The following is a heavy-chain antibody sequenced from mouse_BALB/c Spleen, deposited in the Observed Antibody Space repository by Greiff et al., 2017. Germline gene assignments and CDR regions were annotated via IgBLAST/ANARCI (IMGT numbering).Heavy chain of an antibody. J-gene: IGHJ4*01. D-gene: IGHD4-1*01. CDR1: GYTFTSYW. V-gene: IGHV1S127*01. CDR2: IDPSDSYT. CDR3: TTANWDVRAMDY. Sequence: VQLQQPGAELVKPGASVKMSCKASGYTFTSYWMHWVKQRPGQGLEWIGVIDPSDSYTSYNQKFKGKATLTVDTSSSTAYMQLSSLTSEDSAVYYCTTANWDVRAMDYWGQGTSVTVSS.